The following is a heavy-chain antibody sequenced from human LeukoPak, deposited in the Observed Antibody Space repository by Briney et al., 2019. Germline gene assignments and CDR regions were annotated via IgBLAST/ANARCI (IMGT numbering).Heavy chain of an antibody. V-gene: IGHV4-4*07. CDR1: GGSISSHY. J-gene: IGHJ5*02. CDR3: ARDNSDYGVLNWFDP. D-gene: IGHD4-17*01. Sequence: PSETLSLTCTVSGGSISSHYWSLIRQPAGKGLEWIGRIYTSGSTNYNPSLKSRVTMSVDTSKNQFSLKLSSVTAADPAVYYCARDNSDYGVLNWFDPWGQGTLVTVSS. CDR2: IYTSGST.